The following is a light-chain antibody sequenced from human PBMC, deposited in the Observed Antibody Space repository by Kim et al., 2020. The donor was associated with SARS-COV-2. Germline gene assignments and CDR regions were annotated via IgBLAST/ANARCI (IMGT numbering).Light chain of an antibody. CDR1: QSFSSNY. V-gene: IGKV3-20*01. Sequence: SPGERATLSCRASQSFSSNYLAWYQQRPGQAPRLLIYGASKRATGIPDRFSGSGSGTDFTLTISRLEPEDFVVYFCQQFHILPWTFGRGTKVDIK. J-gene: IGKJ1*01. CDR2: GAS. CDR3: QQFHILPWT.